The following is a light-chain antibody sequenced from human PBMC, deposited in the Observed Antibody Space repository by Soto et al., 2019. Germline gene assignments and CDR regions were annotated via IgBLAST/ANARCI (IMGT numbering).Light chain of an antibody. V-gene: IGKV3D-15*01. CDR3: QQYYQWGLS. J-gene: IGKJ4*01. Sequence: VMTQSPANLSVSPGEGVTLSCRASQTVATNLAWYQLKPGQAPRLLIYDSSTRATGIPATFSGSGSGTQFSLTNSSLQSEDSAVYFCQQYYQWGLSFGGGTKVEI. CDR2: DSS. CDR1: QTVATN.